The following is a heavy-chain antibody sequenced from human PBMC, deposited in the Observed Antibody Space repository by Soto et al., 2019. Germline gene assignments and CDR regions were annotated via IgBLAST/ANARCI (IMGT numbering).Heavy chain of an antibody. Sequence: QVHLEQSGAEVTKPGASVKVSCAASGYTFTSYDINWVRQATGQGLEWMGWMNPNSGDTGYAQKFQGRVTMTRNTSISTAYMELSSLKSEDPAVYYCARGHWDCWGRGTLVTVSS. J-gene: IGHJ4*02. CDR3: ARGHWDC. CDR1: GYTFTSYD. CDR2: MNPNSGDT. V-gene: IGHV1-8*01. D-gene: IGHD1-1*01.